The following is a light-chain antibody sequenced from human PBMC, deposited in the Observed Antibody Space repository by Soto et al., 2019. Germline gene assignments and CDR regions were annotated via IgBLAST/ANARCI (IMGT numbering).Light chain of an antibody. CDR1: SSDVGGYNY. CDR2: DVS. J-gene: IGLJ1*01. CDR3: SSYTSSYV. Sequence: QSVLTQPASVSGSPGQSITISCTGTSSDVGGYNYVSWYQQHPGKAPKLMIYDVSNQPSGVSNRFSGSKSGNTASLTISGLQAEDEADYYCSSYTSSYVFGTGTKVTVL. V-gene: IGLV2-14*01.